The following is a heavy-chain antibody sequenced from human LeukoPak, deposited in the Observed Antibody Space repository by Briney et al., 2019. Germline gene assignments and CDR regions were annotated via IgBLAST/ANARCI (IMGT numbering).Heavy chain of an antibody. Sequence: SETLSLTCAVSGGSISSSNWWSWVRQPPGKGLEWIGEIYHSGSTNYNPSLKSRVTISVDKSKNQFSLKLGSVTAADTAVYYCVLRYFDWLFDYWGQGTLVTVSS. CDR2: IYHSGST. CDR3: VLRYFDWLFDY. D-gene: IGHD3-9*01. CDR1: GGSISSSNW. V-gene: IGHV4-4*02. J-gene: IGHJ4*02.